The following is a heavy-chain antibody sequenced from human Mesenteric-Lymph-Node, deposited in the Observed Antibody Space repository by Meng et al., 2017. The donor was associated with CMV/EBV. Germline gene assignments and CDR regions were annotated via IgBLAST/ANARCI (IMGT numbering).Heavy chain of an antibody. CDR2: MFPSGSA. Sequence: QMQLQESGPGLVKPSQTLSLTGLVSGGSISSGAYHWSWIRQPAGKGLKWIGQMFPSGSANYNPSLQSRVTMSTDTSMNQFSLNLSSVTAADTAVYYCANYFAWGSGLGSWVQGILVTVSS. CDR3: ANYFAWGSGLGS. D-gene: IGHD3-9*01. V-gene: IGHV4-61*02. CDR1: GGSISSGAYH. J-gene: IGHJ4*02.